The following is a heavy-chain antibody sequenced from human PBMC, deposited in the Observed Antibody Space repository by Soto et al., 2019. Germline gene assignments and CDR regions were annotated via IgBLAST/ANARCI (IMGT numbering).Heavy chain of an antibody. Sequence: QVQLQESGPGLVKPSETLSLTCTVSGGSISNSYWSWIRQPPGKGLEWIGYIYYSGSTNYNPSLKRRVTMSVDTSKNQLSLKLNSVTAADTAVYYCARGEVTTRAGMDVWGQGTTVTVSS. CDR1: GGSISNSY. CDR2: IYYSGST. D-gene: IGHD4-17*01. J-gene: IGHJ6*02. V-gene: IGHV4-59*01. CDR3: ARGEVTTRAGMDV.